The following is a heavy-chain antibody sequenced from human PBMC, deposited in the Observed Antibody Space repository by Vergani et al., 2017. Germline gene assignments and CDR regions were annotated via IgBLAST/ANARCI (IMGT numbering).Heavy chain of an antibody. Sequence: QVQLVQSGAEVKKPGASVKVSCKASGYTFTSYYMHWVRQAPGQGLEWMGIINPSGGSTSYAQKFQGRVTMTRDTSTSTVYMELSSLRSEDTAVYYCARDLEARYGSGSYYSQDYYYGMDVWGQGTTVTVSS. CDR1: GYTFTSYY. V-gene: IGHV1-46*01. D-gene: IGHD3-10*01. CDR2: INPSGGST. J-gene: IGHJ6*02. CDR3: ARDLEARYGSGSYYSQDYYYGMDV.